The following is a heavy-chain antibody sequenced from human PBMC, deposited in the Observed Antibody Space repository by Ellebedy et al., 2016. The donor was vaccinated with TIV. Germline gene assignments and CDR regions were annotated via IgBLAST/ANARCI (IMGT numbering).Heavy chain of an antibody. Sequence: GESLKISXAASGFTFSSYAMHWVRQAPGKGLEWVASTSYDGEKKFHADSVKGRFTISRDNSKNTLYLQMNSLRADDTAVYYCAKGDNTWEYYFDFWGQGTLVTVSS. CDR2: TSYDGEKK. V-gene: IGHV3-30*18. CDR3: AKGDNTWEYYFDF. J-gene: IGHJ4*02. D-gene: IGHD2/OR15-2a*01. CDR1: GFTFSSYA.